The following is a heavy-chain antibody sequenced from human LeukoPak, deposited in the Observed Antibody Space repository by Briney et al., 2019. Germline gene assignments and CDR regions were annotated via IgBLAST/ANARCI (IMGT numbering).Heavy chain of an antibody. CDR1: GGSISSSSYY. CDR2: IYYSGST. J-gene: IGHJ2*01. V-gene: IGHV4-39*01. Sequence: PSETLSLTCTVSGGSISSSSYYWGWIRQPPGKGLEWIGSIYYSGSTYYNPSLKSRVTISVDTSKNQFSLKLSSVTAADTAVYYCARQPRGTDFWSGYHIGLSANWYFDLWGRGTLVTVSS. CDR3: ARQPRGTDFWSGYHIGLSANWYFDL. D-gene: IGHD3-3*01.